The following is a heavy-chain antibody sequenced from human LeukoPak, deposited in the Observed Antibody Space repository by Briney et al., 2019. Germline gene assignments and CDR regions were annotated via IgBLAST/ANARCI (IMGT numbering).Heavy chain of an antibody. CDR2: IYYSGST. D-gene: IGHD3-16*01. Sequence: SETLSLTCTSSGGSISTNGYYWGWIRQPPGKGLEWIGSIYYSGSTYFNPSHKSRVTISIDMSKNQFSLKLSSVTAADTAVYYCARRWEVWGSYPSYFDPWGQGTLVTVSS. V-gene: IGHV4-39*01. J-gene: IGHJ5*02. CDR1: GGSISTNGYY. CDR3: ARRWEVWGSYPSYFDP.